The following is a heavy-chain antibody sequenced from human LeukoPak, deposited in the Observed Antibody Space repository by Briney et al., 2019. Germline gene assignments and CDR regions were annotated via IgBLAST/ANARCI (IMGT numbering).Heavy chain of an antibody. D-gene: IGHD6-13*01. CDR1: DVSISSGLYY. V-gene: IGHV4-39*01. CDR2: ISYSGTT. J-gene: IGHJ4*02. CDR3: ARHSSSWYYFDY. Sequence: SETLSLTCSVSDVSISSGLYYCGWIRHSPGGGLEWLVSISYSGTTFFTPSLKSRGTISVDTSKNQLSLKLKSLTATDTAIYYCARHSSSWYYFDYWAQGILVTVSS.